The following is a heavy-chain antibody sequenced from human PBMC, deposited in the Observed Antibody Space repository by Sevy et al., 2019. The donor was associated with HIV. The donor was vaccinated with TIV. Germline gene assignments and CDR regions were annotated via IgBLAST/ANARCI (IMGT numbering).Heavy chain of an antibody. Sequence: GGSLRLSCAASGFTFSSYGMHWVRQAPGKGLEWVAVISYDGSNKYYADSVKGRFTISRDNSKNTLYLQMNSLRAEDTAVYYCAKDLSMQLWSNSHFDYWGQGTLVTVSS. D-gene: IGHD5-18*01. V-gene: IGHV3-30*18. CDR1: GFTFSSYG. J-gene: IGHJ4*02. CDR2: ISYDGSNK. CDR3: AKDLSMQLWSNSHFDY.